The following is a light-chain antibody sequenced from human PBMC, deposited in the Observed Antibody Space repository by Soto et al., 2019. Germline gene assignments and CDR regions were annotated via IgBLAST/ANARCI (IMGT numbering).Light chain of an antibody. J-gene: IGKJ4*01. CDR3: QQCNNWPLT. CDR1: QSIASN. V-gene: IGKV3-15*01. CDR2: GGS. Sequence: EVVMTQSPASLSLSPGERATLSCRASQSIASNLAWYQQKPGQAPRLLIYGGSARAAGIPGRFSGSWSGIDFTLTISSLQSEDFAVYYCQQCNNWPLTFGGGTKVEIK.